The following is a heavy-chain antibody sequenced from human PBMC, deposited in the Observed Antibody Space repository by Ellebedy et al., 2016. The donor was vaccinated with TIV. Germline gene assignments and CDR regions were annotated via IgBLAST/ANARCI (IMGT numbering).Heavy chain of an antibody. CDR3: AGDPSSGNNWYYYLDY. Sequence: GESLKISXEASGSSLRRYAMSWVRQAPGKGLEWVAYISISSSNIHYAESVKGRFTISRDNAKNSLYLQMNSLRDEDTAVYYCAGDPSSGNNWYYYLDYWGQGTLVTVSS. CDR2: ISISSSNI. J-gene: IGHJ4*02. CDR1: GSSLRRYA. D-gene: IGHD6-13*01. V-gene: IGHV3-48*02.